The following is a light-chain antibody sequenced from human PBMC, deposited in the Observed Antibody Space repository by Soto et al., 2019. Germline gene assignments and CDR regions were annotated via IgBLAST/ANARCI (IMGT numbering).Light chain of an antibody. V-gene: IGKV1-33*01. CDR1: HDITNF. Sequence: DIQMTQSPSSLSASVGDTVTITCQASHDITNFLNWYQQKPGKAPKLLIYDVSALKRGVPPRFSGSGSGTEFTLTISSLQPDDFATYYCQQYDSFSVTFGQGTKVDIK. CDR2: DVS. J-gene: IGKJ1*01. CDR3: QQYDSFSVT.